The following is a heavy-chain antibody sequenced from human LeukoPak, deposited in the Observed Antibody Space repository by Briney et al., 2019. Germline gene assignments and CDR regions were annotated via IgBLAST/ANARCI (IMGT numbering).Heavy chain of an antibody. CDR3: ARDGGTRLKYSYGYGDY. J-gene: IGHJ4*02. D-gene: IGHD5-18*01. Sequence: GGSLRLSCAASGFTFSSYEMNWVRQAPGKELEWVSYISSSGDTIYYADSVKGRFTISRDNAKNSLYLQMNSLRAEDTAVYYCARDGGTRLKYSYGYGDYWGQGTLVTVSS. CDR2: ISSSGDTI. CDR1: GFTFSSYE. V-gene: IGHV3-48*03.